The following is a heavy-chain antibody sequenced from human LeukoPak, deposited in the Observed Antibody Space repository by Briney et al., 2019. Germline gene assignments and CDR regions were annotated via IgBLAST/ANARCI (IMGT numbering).Heavy chain of an antibody. Sequence: GGSLRLSCAASGFIFSDYYMSWIRQAPGKGLEWVSYISSSGSTIYYRDSVKGRFTISRDNAKDSLYLQMNSLRAEDTAVYYCARDPGSGYEEHFDYWGQGTLVTVSS. CDR3: ARDPGSGYEEHFDY. CDR2: ISSSGSTI. V-gene: IGHV3-11*01. D-gene: IGHD5-12*01. J-gene: IGHJ4*02. CDR1: GFIFSDYY.